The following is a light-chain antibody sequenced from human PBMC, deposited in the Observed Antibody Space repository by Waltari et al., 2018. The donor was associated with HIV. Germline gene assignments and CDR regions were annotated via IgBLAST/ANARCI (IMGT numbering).Light chain of an antibody. CDR3: HSYDSSLDGWV. V-gene: IGLV1-40*01. J-gene: IGLJ3*02. CDR2: GYN. CDR1: RSNIGADYH. Sequence: QSVLTQPPSVSGAPGQRVTISCPGSRSNIGADYHVNWYQQLPGTAPKLLIYGYNNRPSGVPDRFSGSKSGTSASLAITGLQAEDEADYYCHSYDSSLDGWVFGGGTKLTVL.